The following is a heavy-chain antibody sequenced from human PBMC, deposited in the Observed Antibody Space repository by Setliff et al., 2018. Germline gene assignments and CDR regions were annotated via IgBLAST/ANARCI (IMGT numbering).Heavy chain of an antibody. Sequence: PGGSLRLSCAASTFTFSKYAVTWVRQAPGKGRQWVASIGASGHNTYYADFVKGRFTISRDNSGNTLYLLMNSLRGDDTASYYCARDPNGDFVGAFDSWSQGVLVTVSS. CDR1: TFTFSKYA. J-gene: IGHJ5*01. CDR3: ARDPNGDFVGAFDS. V-gene: IGHV3-23*01. D-gene: IGHD4-17*01. CDR2: IGASGHNT.